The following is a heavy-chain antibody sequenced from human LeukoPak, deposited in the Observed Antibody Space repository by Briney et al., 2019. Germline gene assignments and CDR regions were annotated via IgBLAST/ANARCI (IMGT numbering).Heavy chain of an antibody. J-gene: IGHJ4*02. V-gene: IGHV3-30*18. Sequence: GGSLRLSCAASGFIFSSYGMNWVRQAPGKGLEWVAVLSYDGSNNYYADSVKGRFTISRDNSKNTLYLQMNSLRAEDTAVYYCAKDASTVTLHADYWGQGTLVTVSS. CDR3: AKDASTVTLHADY. CDR1: GFIFSSYG. CDR2: LSYDGSNN. D-gene: IGHD4-17*01.